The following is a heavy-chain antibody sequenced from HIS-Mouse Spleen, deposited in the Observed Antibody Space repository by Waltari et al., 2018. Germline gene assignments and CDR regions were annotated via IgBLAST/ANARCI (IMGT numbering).Heavy chain of an antibody. Sequence: EVQLLESGGGLVQPGGSLRLSGAASGFTFSSYAMRWVRQTPGKGLEWVSAISGSGGSTYYADSVKGRFTISRDNSKNTLYLQMNSLRAEDTAVYYCAKSRGGDCYDYWGQGTLVTVSS. J-gene: IGHJ4*02. CDR2: ISGSGGST. D-gene: IGHD2-21*01. CDR3: AKSRGGDCYDY. CDR1: GFTFSSYA. V-gene: IGHV3-23*01.